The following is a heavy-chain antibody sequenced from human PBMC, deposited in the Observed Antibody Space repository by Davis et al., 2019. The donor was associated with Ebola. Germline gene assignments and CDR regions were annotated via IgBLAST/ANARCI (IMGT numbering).Heavy chain of an antibody. D-gene: IGHD6-13*01. CDR3: ARDSDSSSWYLGYYGMDV. J-gene: IGHJ6*02. CDR2: IYYSGST. CDR1: GGSISSGDYY. Sequence: GSLRLSCTVSGGSISSGDYYWSWIRQPPGKGLEWIGYIYYSGSTNYNPSLKSRVTISVDTSKNQFSLKLSSVTAADTAVYYCARDSDSSSWYLGYYGMDVWGQGTTVTVSS. V-gene: IGHV4-61*08.